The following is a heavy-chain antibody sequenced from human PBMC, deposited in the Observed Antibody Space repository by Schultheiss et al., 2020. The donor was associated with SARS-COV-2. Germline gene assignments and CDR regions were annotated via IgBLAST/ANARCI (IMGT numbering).Heavy chain of an antibody. CDR1: GYTFTGYY. CDR3: ARENSSSSGWFDP. J-gene: IGHJ5*02. D-gene: IGHD6-6*01. V-gene: IGHV1-8*02. CDR2: MNPNSGNT. Sequence: ASVKVSCKASGYTFTGYYMHWVRQAPGQGLEWMGWMNPNSGNTGYAQKFQGRVTMTRNTSISTAYMELSSLRSEDTAVYYCARENSSSSGWFDPWGQGTLVTVSS.